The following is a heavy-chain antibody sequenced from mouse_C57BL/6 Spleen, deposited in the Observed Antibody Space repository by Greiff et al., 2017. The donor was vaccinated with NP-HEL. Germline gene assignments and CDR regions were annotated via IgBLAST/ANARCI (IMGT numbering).Heavy chain of an antibody. CDR2: IDPSDSYT. J-gene: IGHJ1*03. CDR1: GYTFTSYW. CDR3: ARRTTVDYWYFDV. V-gene: IGHV1-69*01. Sequence: QVQLKQPGAELVMPGASVKLSCKASGYTFTSYWMHWVKQRPGQGLEWIGEIDPSDSYTNYNQKFKGKSTLTVDKSSSTAYMQLSSLTSEDSAVYYCARRTTVDYWYFDVWGTGTTVTVSS. D-gene: IGHD1-1*01.